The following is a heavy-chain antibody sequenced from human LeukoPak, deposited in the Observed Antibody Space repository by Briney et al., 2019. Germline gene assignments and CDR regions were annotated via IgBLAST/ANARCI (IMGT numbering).Heavy chain of an antibody. D-gene: IGHD5-12*01. V-gene: IGHV3-23*01. J-gene: IGHJ4*02. CDR2: ISGSGGST. Sequence: PGGSLRLSCAASGFTFSSYAMSWVRQAPGKGLEWVSAISGSGGSTYYADSEKGRFTISRDNSKNTLYLQMNSLRAEDTAVYYCASHSGYDYGFDYWGQGTLVTVSS. CDR1: GFTFSSYA. CDR3: ASHSGYDYGFDY.